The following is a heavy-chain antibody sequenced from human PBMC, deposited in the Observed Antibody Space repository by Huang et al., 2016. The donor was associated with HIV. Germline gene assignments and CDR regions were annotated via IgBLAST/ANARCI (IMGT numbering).Heavy chain of an antibody. CDR1: GYGFIDYD. D-gene: IGHD3-22*01. CDR2: LNPNSGIT. J-gene: IGHJ3*01. CDR3: ARGYSLGYYYRIKYSYAFDL. Sequence: QVQLVQSGPAVRKPGASVKVSCKASGYGFIDYDNHWVRQAGGQGLAWMGWLNPNSGITGLSRKFQGRETSTRNSASTTIFMELRRLTSDDTAIYYCARGYSLGYYYRIKYSYAFDLWGQGTEVTVTS. V-gene: IGHV1-8*01.